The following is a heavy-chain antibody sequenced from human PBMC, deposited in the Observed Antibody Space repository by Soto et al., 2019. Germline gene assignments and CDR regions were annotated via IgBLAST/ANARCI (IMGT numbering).Heavy chain of an antibody. D-gene: IGHD7-27*01. CDR2: ISATGTT. J-gene: IGHJ3*01. V-gene: IGHV4-4*07. CDR3: ARGQSGAADF. Sequence: ETLSLTCTVSGDSMSTYYRNWIRQSPEKGLEWIGRISATGTTTYIPSLKSRITLSADTSKNEFSLNLKFITAADTTVYFCARGQSGAADFWGQGTMVTVSS. CDR1: GDSMSTYY.